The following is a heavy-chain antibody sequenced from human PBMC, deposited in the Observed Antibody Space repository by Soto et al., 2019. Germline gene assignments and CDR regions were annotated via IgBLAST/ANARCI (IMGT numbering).Heavy chain of an antibody. D-gene: IGHD3-16*01. CDR2: IYYSGST. CDR1: GGSISSGDYY. Sequence: SETLSLTCTVSGGSISSGDYYWSWIRQPPGKGLEWIGYIYYSGSTYYNPSLKSRVTISVDTSKNQFSLELSSVTAADTAVYYCARVPSPFDFYYAMDVWGQGTTVTVSS. CDR3: ARVPSPFDFYYAMDV. V-gene: IGHV4-30-4*01. J-gene: IGHJ6*02.